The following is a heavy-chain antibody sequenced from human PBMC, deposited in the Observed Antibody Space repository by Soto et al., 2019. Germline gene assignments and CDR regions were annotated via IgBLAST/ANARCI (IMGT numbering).Heavy chain of an antibody. Sequence: QVQLQESGPGLVKPSQTLSLTCTVSGGSISSGDYYWSWIRQPPGKGLEWIGYIYYSGSTYYNPXXXXXVTXSVDXXKXXXXXXXXSVTAADTAVYYCASARYCSGGSCYSGYYYGMDVWGQGTTVTVSS. CDR1: GGSISSGDYY. V-gene: IGHV4-30-4*01. CDR2: IYYSGST. D-gene: IGHD2-15*01. CDR3: ASARYCSGGSCYSGYYYGMDV. J-gene: IGHJ6*02.